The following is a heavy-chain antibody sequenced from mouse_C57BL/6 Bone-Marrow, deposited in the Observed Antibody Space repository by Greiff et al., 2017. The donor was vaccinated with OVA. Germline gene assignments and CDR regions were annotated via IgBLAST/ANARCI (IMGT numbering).Heavy chain of an antibody. CDR1: GFTFSDYG. Sequence: EVQRVESGGGLVKPGGSLKLSCAASGFTFSDYGMHWVRQAPEKGLEWVAYISSGSSTIYYADTVKGRFTISRDNAKNTLFLQMTSLRSEDTAMYYCAVIYYGNYWYFDVWGTGTTVTVSS. CDR2: ISSGSSTI. J-gene: IGHJ1*03. D-gene: IGHD2-1*01. CDR3: AVIYYGNYWYFDV. V-gene: IGHV5-17*01.